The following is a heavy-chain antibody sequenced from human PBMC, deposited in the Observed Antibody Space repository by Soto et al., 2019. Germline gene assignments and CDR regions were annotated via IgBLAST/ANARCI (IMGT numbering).Heavy chain of an antibody. Sequence: GGSLRLSCAASGFTFSSYWMHWVRQAPGKGLVWVSRVNSDGSSTSYADSVEGRFTISRDNAKNTLYLQMNSLRAEDTVVYYCARVDYQYYYYYMDVWGKGTTVTVSS. D-gene: IGHD4-17*01. CDR3: ARVDYQYYYYYMDV. V-gene: IGHV3-74*01. J-gene: IGHJ6*03. CDR2: VNSDGSST. CDR1: GFTFSSYW.